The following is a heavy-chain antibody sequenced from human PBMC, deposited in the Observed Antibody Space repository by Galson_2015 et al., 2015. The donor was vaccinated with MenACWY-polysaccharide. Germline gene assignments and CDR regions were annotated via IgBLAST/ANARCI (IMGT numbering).Heavy chain of an antibody. CDR3: AKDLTMYYYDSSGYHGAEGDAFDI. D-gene: IGHD3-22*01. V-gene: IGHV3-23*01. CDR2: ISGSGGST. Sequence: SLRLSCAASGFTFSSYSMNWVRQAPGKGLEWVSAISGSGGSTYYADSVKGRFTISRDNSKNTLYLQMNSLRAEDTAVYYCAKDLTMYYYDSSGYHGAEGDAFDIWGQGTMVTVSS. CDR1: GFTFSSYS. J-gene: IGHJ3*02.